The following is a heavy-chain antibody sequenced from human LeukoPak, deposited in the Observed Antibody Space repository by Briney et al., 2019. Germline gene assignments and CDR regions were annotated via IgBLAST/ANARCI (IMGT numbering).Heavy chain of an antibody. CDR3: AREILSGTIDY. V-gene: IGHV4-31*03. D-gene: IGHD5-12*01. CDR1: GGSISSGGYY. J-gene: IGHJ4*02. CDR2: IYYSGST. Sequence: SETLSLTCTVSGGSISSGGYYWSWIRQHPGEGLEWIGYIYYSGSTYYNPSLKSRVTISVDTSKNQFSLKLSSVTAADTAVYYCAREILSGTIDYWGQGTLVTVSS.